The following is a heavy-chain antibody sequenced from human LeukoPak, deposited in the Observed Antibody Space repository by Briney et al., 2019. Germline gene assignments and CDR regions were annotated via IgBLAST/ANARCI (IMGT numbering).Heavy chain of an antibody. Sequence: ASVTVSYKASGYTFTDYYMHWVRQAPGQGLEGVGWINPNSGATIYAQKFPGRLPMTRDTSICTPYMELSRLRSDDTAVYYCARVFQLQIFLTPYDAFDIWGQGTMVTVSS. J-gene: IGHJ3*02. CDR3: ARVFQLQIFLTPYDAFDI. D-gene: IGHD2-2*01. V-gene: IGHV1-2*02. CDR1: GYTFTDYY. CDR2: INPNSGAT.